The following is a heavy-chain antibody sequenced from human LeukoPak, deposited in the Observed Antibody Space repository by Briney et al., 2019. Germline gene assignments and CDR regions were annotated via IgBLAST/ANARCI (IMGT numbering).Heavy chain of an antibody. CDR3: ARDLRSSGYYAFDY. V-gene: IGHV3-21*01. Sequence: GGSLRLSCVASGFTFSSYSMNWVRQAPGKGLEWVSCISSSSSYIYYADSVKGRFTTSRDNAKNSLSLQMNSLRAEDTAVYYCARDLRSSGYYAFDYWGQGTLVTVSS. CDR1: GFTFSSYS. CDR2: ISSSSSYI. D-gene: IGHD3-22*01. J-gene: IGHJ4*02.